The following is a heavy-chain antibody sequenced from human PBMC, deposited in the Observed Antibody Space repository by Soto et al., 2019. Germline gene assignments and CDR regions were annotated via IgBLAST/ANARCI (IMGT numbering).Heavy chain of an antibody. V-gene: IGHV1-18*01. Sequence: ASVKVSCKASGYTFTSYGISWVRLAPGQGLEWLGWISAYDGNTNFGREFQGRVTMTTDKFADTAYLELKSLTSDDTAVYYCARDRYYNILTGYYESWFDPWGQGTLVTVSS. CDR1: GYTFTSYG. D-gene: IGHD3-9*01. CDR3: ARDRYYNILTGYYESWFDP. CDR2: ISAYDGNT. J-gene: IGHJ5*02.